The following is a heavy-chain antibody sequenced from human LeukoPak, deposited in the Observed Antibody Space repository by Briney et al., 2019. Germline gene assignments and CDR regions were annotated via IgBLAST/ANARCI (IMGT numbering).Heavy chain of an antibody. Sequence: SETLSLTCAVYGGSFSGYYWSWIRQPPGKGLEWIGEINHSGSTNYNPSLKSRVTISVDTSKNQFSLKLSSVTAADTAVYYCARGRGSGSSYFGYSGQGTLVTVFS. V-gene: IGHV4-34*01. CDR2: INHSGST. J-gene: IGHJ4*02. CDR1: GGSFSGYY. D-gene: IGHD3-10*01. CDR3: ARGRGSGSSYFGY.